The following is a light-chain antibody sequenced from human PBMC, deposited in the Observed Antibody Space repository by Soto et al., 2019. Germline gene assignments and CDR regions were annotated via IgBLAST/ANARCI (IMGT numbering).Light chain of an antibody. Sequence: QSVLTQPPSASGTPGQRVTISCSGSSSNIGSNTVNWYQQLPGTAPKLLIYSNTQRPSGVPDRFSGSKSGTSASLAISGLQSEDEAEYYCAAWDDSLNAWVFGGGTKLTVL. CDR2: SNT. CDR1: SSNIGSNT. V-gene: IGLV1-44*01. J-gene: IGLJ3*02. CDR3: AAWDDSLNAWV.